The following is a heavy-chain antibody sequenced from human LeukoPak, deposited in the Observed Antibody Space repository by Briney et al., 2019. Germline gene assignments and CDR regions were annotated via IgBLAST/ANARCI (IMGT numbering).Heavy chain of an antibody. CDR3: ARLSYCGGHCYCFDY. D-gene: IGHD2-21*02. CDR1: GGSFSGYY. CDR2: LYYSGST. Sequence: SETLSLTCAVYGGSFSGYYWSWIRQPPGKGLEWIGSLYYSGSTYYNPSLKSRVTISVDTSKDQFSLKLSSVTAADTAVYHCARLSYCGGHCYCFDYWGQGTLVTVSS. J-gene: IGHJ4*02. V-gene: IGHV4-34*01.